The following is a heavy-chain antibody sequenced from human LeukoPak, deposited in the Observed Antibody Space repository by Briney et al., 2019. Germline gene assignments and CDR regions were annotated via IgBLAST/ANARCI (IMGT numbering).Heavy chain of an antibody. J-gene: IGHJ4*02. V-gene: IGHV1-24*01. CDR3: ATDAPRGSGYYFDY. CDR1: GYTLTELS. CDR2: FDPEDGET. D-gene: IGHD6-25*01. Sequence: VKVSCKVSGYTLTELSMHWVRQAPGKGLEWMGGFDPEDGETIYAQKFQGRVTVTEDTSTDTAYMELSSLRSEDTAVYYCATDAPRGSGYYFDYWGQGTLVTVSS.